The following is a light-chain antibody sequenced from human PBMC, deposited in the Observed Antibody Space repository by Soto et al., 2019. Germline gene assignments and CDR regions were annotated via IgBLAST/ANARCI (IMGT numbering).Light chain of an antibody. Sequence: EIVLTQSPGTLSLSPGERATLSRRASQGVSNSYLAWYQHKPGQAPRLLIYGASSRATGIPDRFSGSGSGTDFTLTISRLEPEDFAVYYCQQYGSSPLTFGGGTKVEIK. CDR3: QQYGSSPLT. CDR1: QGVSNSY. CDR2: GAS. J-gene: IGKJ4*01. V-gene: IGKV3-20*01.